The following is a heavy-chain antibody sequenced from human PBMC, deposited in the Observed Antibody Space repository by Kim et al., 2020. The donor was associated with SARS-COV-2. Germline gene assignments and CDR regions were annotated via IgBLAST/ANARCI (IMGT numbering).Heavy chain of an antibody. D-gene: IGHD6-19*01. Sequence: GGSLRLSCAASGFTFSSYEMNWVRQAPGKGLEWVSYISSSGSTIYYADSVKGRFTISRDNAKNSLYLQMNSLRAEDTAVYYCARDRVSGWYPPYYFDYWGQGTLVTVSS. CDR1: GFTFSSYE. CDR2: ISSSGSTI. V-gene: IGHV3-48*03. CDR3: ARDRVSGWYPPYYFDY. J-gene: IGHJ4*02.